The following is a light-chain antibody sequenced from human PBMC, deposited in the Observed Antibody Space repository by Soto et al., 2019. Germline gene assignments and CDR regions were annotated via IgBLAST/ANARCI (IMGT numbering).Light chain of an antibody. Sequence: QPVLTQSPSASASLGASVKLTCTLSSVHSSYAIAWHQQQPEKGPRYLMKLNSDGSHSKGDGIPDRFSGSSSGAERYLTISSLQSEDEADYYCQTWDTGTVVFGGGTKVTVL. CDR2: LNSDGSH. V-gene: IGLV4-69*02. CDR1: SVHSSYA. J-gene: IGLJ2*01. CDR3: QTWDTGTVV.